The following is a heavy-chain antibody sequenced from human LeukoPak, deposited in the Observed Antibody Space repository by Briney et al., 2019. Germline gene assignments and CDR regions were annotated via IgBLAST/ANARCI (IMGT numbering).Heavy chain of an antibody. CDR3: AKDEYYYDSSGYYYGPLGAFDT. D-gene: IGHD3-22*01. J-gene: IGHJ3*02. V-gene: IGHV3-30*18. CDR2: ISYDGSNK. Sequence: PGGSLRLSCAASGFTFSSYGMHWVRQAPGKGLEWVAVISYDGSNKYYADSVKGRFTISRDNSKNTLYLQMNSLRAEDTAVYYCAKDEYYYDSSGYYYGPLGAFDTWGQGTMVTVSS. CDR1: GFTFSSYG.